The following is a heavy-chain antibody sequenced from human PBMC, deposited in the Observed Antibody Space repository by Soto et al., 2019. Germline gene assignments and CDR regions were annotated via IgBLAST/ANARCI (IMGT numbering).Heavy chain of an antibody. V-gene: IGHV4-39*01. D-gene: IGHD3-9*01. Sequence: QLQLQESGPGLVKPSETLSLTCSVSDDSINSDKYYWGWIRQRPGKGREWIGSIYYRGNAYYNPSLQTRVTISLDKSKSLFSLKLNSVTAADSAVYFCARLEGLATISYYFDFWGPGALVTVSS. CDR3: ARLEGLATISYYFDF. CDR2: IYYRGNA. J-gene: IGHJ4*02. CDR1: DDSINSDKYY.